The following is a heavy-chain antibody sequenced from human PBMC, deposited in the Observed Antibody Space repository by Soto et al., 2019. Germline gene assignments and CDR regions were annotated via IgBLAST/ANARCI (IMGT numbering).Heavy chain of an antibody. CDR3: ARIIGYGYPHYGLDV. CDR2: INSSGSYK. J-gene: IGHJ6*02. D-gene: IGHD5-18*01. V-gene: IGHV3-21*01. Sequence: EVQVVESGGGLVKPGGSLRLSCAASGFTFSIYSMNWVRQAPGKGLEWVSSINSSGSYKYYADSVKGRFTISRDNAKNSLYLQMNSLRAEDTAVYYCARIIGYGYPHYGLDVWGQGTTVTVSS. CDR1: GFTFSIYS.